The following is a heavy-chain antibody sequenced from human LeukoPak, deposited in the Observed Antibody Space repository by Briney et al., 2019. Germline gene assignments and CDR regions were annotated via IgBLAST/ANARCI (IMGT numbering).Heavy chain of an antibody. CDR2: INPSGGST. CDR3: ARGHYYDSSGYFDGYYYFDY. D-gene: IGHD3-22*01. V-gene: IGHV1-46*01. Sequence: ASVKASCKASGYTFTSYYMHWVRQAPGQGLEWMGIINPSGGSTSYAQKFQGRVTMTRDTSTSTVYMELSSLRSEDTAVYYCARGHYYDSSGYFDGYYYFDYWGQGTLVTVSS. J-gene: IGHJ4*02. CDR1: GYTFTSYY.